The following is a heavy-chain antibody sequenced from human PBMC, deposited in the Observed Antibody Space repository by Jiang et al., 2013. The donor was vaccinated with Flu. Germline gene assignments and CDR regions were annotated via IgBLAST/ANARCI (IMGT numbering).Heavy chain of an antibody. J-gene: IGHJ4*02. CDR2: IYGSGNT. CDR3: ARRWGYLDH. Sequence: GSGLVKPSGTLSLTCAVSGGSISSTNWWTWVRQPPGKGLEWIGEIYGSGNTNYNPSLKSRVTISADKSKNQFSLNLSSVTAADTAVYYCARRWGYLDHWGQGTLVTVSS. D-gene: IGHD3-16*01. V-gene: IGHV4-4*02. CDR1: GGSISSTNW.